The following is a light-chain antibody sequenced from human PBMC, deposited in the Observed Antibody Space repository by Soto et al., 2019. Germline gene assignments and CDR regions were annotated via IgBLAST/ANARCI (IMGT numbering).Light chain of an antibody. Sequence: QSALTQPPSASGSPGQSVTISCTGTSSDVGAYKYVSWYQQHPGKAPKLMIYEVTKRPSGVPGRFSGSKSGNTASLTVSGLQAEDEADYYCSSYAVNNNFVVFGGGTKVTVL. CDR2: EVT. CDR3: SSYAVNNNFVV. CDR1: SSDVGAYKY. J-gene: IGLJ2*01. V-gene: IGLV2-8*01.